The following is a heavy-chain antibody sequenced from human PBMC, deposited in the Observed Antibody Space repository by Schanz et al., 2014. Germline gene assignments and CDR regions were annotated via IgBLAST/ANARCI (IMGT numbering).Heavy chain of an antibody. Sequence: QVQLVQSWAEVKGPGASVKVSCKASGYSFTPFPIHWVRQAPGQRLEWMGWINAGTGNTEYSQKFQGRVTITRDTLASTADMEVSSLRSEDTAVYYCAGAYCSSTSCYTGYYYMDVWGKGTTVTVSS. V-gene: IGHV1-3*01. CDR3: AGAYCSSTSCYTGYYYMDV. CDR2: INAGTGNT. CDR1: GYSFTPFP. D-gene: IGHD2-2*02. J-gene: IGHJ6*03.